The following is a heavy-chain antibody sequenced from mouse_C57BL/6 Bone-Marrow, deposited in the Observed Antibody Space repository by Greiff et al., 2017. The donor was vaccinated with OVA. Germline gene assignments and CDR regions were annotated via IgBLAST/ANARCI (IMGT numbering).Heavy chain of an antibody. CDR2: INYDGSST. CDR1: GFTFSDYY. Sequence: EVQRVESEGGLVQPGSSMKLSCTASGFTFSDYYMAWVRQVPEKGLEWVANINYDGSSTYYLDSLKSRFIISRDNAKNILYLQMSSLKAEDTATYYCARGAAQAAYYAMDYWGQGTSVTVSS. V-gene: IGHV5-16*01. CDR3: ARGAAQAAYYAMDY. D-gene: IGHD3-2*02. J-gene: IGHJ4*01.